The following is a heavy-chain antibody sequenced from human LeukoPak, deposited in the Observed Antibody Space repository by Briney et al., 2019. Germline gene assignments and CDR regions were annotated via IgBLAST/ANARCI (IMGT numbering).Heavy chain of an antibody. CDR1: GFTFSSYG. D-gene: IGHD6-19*01. CDR2: IKQDGSEK. J-gene: IGHJ4*02. V-gene: IGHV3-7*01. CDR3: ARAGGWFDYFDY. Sequence: GGSLRLSCAASGFTFSSYGMSWVRQAPGKGLEWVANIKQDGSEKYYVDSVKGRFTISRDNAKNSLYLQMNSLRAEDTAVYYCARAGGWFDYFDYWGQGTLVTVSS.